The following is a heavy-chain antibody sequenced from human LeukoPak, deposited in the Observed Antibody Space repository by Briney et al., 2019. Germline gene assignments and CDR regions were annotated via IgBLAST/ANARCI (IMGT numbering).Heavy chain of an antibody. Sequence: GASVKVSCKASGYTFTSYYIHWVRQAPGQGLEWMGIINPSAGNTNYAQNFQGRVTMTRDTSTSTVYMELSSLRSEDTAVYYCARVRDGYNDAYDIWGQGTMVTVPS. CDR3: ARVRDGYNDAYDI. CDR2: INPSAGNT. V-gene: IGHV1-46*01. CDR1: GYTFTSYY. J-gene: IGHJ3*02. D-gene: IGHD5-24*01.